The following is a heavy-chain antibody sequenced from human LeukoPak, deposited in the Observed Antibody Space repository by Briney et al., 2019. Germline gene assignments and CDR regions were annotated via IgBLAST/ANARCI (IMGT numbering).Heavy chain of an antibody. V-gene: IGHV3-21*04. Sequence: GGSLRLSCAVSGFTVSTNYMSWVRQAPGKGLEWVSSISSSSSYIYYADSVKGRFTISRDNSKNTLYLQMNSLRAEDTAVYYCARDEGLYYGSGSLFPIWGQGTMVTVSS. D-gene: IGHD3-10*01. CDR2: ISSSSSYI. CDR1: GFTVSTNY. J-gene: IGHJ3*02. CDR3: ARDEGLYYGSGSLFPI.